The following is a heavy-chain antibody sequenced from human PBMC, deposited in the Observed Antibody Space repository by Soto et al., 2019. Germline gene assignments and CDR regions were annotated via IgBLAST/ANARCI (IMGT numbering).Heavy chain of an antibody. Sequence: ASVKVSCKASGYTFTSYCISWVRQAPGQGLEWMGWISAYNGNTNYAQKLQGRVTMTTDTSTSTAYMELRSLRSDDTAVYYCAILWSLLRDVGMDGWGQGTTVTVSS. CDR3: AILWSLLRDVGMDG. CDR2: ISAYNGNT. D-gene: IGHD3-10*01. V-gene: IGHV1-18*01. J-gene: IGHJ6*02. CDR1: GYTFTSYC.